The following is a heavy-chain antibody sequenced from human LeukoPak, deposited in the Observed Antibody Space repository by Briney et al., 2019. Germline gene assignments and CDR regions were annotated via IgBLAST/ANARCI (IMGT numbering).Heavy chain of an antibody. D-gene: IGHD3-22*01. Sequence: GASVKVSCKASGYTFTSYGISWVRQAPGQGLEWMGWISAYNGNTNYAQKLQGRVTMTTDTSTSTAYMELRSLRSDDTAVYYCARGIRTYYYDSSGYYYFDYWGQGTLVTVSS. V-gene: IGHV1-18*01. CDR3: ARGIRTYYYDSSGYYYFDY. CDR1: GYTFTSYG. CDR2: ISAYNGNT. J-gene: IGHJ4*02.